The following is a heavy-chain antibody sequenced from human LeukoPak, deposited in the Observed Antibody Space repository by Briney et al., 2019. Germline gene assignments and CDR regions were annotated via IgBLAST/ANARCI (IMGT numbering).Heavy chain of an antibody. J-gene: IGHJ4*02. CDR3: ARCPGFLEWLDFYYFDY. CDR2: ISAYNGNT. D-gene: IGHD3-3*01. Sequence: GASVKVSCKASGYTFTSYGISWVRQAPGQGLEWMGWISAYNGNTNYAQKLQGRVTMTTDTSTSTAYMELRSLRSDDTAVYYCARCPGFLEWLDFYYFDYWGQGTLVTVSS. V-gene: IGHV1-18*01. CDR1: GYTFTSYG.